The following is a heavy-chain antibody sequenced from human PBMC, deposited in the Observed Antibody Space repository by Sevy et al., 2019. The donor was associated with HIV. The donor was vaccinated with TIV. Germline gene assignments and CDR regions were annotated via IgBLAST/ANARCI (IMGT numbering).Heavy chain of an antibody. Sequence: GGSLRLSCAASGFTFSSYWMHWVRQAPGKGLVWVSRINSDGSSTSYVDSVKGRFTISRDNAKNTLYLQMNSLRAEDTAVYYCARGYCSGGSGYGGGDFDYWGQGTLVTVSS. D-gene: IGHD2-15*01. CDR3: ARGYCSGGSGYGGGDFDY. V-gene: IGHV3-74*01. CDR2: INSDGSST. J-gene: IGHJ4*02. CDR1: GFTFSSYW.